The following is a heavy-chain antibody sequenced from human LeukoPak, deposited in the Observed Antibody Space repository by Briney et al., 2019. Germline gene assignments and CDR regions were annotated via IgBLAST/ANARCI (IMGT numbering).Heavy chain of an antibody. V-gene: IGHV3-7*01. CDR3: ASDRSGGSCYECWFDP. CDR1: GFTFSSYW. CDR2: IKQDGSEK. D-gene: IGHD2-15*01. J-gene: IGHJ5*02. Sequence: GGSLRLSCAASGFTFSSYWMSWVSQAPGKGMEWVANIKQDGSEKYYVDSVKGRFTISRDNAKNSLYLQMNSLRAEDTAVYYCASDRSGGSCYECWFDPWGQGTLVTVSS.